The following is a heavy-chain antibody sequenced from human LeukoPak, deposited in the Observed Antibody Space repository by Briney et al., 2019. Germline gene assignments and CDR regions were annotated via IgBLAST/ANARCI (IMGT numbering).Heavy chain of an antibody. CDR3: ARERIGDDAFDI. D-gene: IGHD2-15*01. V-gene: IGHV3-48*04. Sequence: GGSLRLSCAASGFTFTNAWMYWVRQAPEKGLEWVSYISSSGSTIYYADSVKGRFTISRDNAKNSLYLQMNSLRAEDTAVYYCARERIGDDAFDIWGQGTMVTVSS. J-gene: IGHJ3*02. CDR1: GFTFTNAW. CDR2: ISSSGSTI.